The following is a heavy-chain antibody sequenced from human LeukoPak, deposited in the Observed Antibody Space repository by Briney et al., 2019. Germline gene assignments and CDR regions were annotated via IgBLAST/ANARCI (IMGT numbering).Heavy chain of an antibody. CDR3: AREGAGAAGNSRYFQH. Sequence: PSETLSLTCTVSGGSISSGGYYWSWIRQPPGKGLEWIGYIYHSGSTYYNPSLKSRVTISVDRSKNQFSLKLSSVTAADTAVYYCAREGAGAAGNSRYFQHWGQGTLVTVSS. V-gene: IGHV4-30-2*01. D-gene: IGHD6-13*01. CDR1: GGSISSGGYY. CDR2: IYHSGST. J-gene: IGHJ1*01.